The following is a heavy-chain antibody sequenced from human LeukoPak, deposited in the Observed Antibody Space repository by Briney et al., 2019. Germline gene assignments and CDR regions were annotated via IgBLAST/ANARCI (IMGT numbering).Heavy chain of an antibody. V-gene: IGHV4-38-2*02. Sequence: SETLSLTCTVSGYSISSGYYWGWIRQPPGKGLEWIGSIYHIGSTYYNPSLKSRVTISVDTSKNQFSLKLSSVTAADTAVYYCARDGPGSSSSWHYYYYMDVWGKGTTVTVSS. CDR1: GYSISSGYY. CDR2: IYHIGST. CDR3: ARDGPGSSSSWHYYYYMDV. D-gene: IGHD6-13*01. J-gene: IGHJ6*03.